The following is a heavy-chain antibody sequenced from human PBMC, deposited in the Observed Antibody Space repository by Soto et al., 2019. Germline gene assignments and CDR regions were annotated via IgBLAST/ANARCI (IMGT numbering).Heavy chain of an antibody. Sequence: GGSLRLSCATSGFTFSHCGMYWVRQAQGKGQERVGMIWNDGTTTHFTDSVKGRFTISRDNSKNTVYLQMNSLRDEDRAVYYCAIDGGHYDVYLWGRGTPVTVPS. CDR2: IWNDGTTT. CDR1: GFTFSHCG. V-gene: IGHV3-33*01. D-gene: IGHD4-17*01. J-gene: IGHJ4*02. CDR3: AIDGGHYDVYL.